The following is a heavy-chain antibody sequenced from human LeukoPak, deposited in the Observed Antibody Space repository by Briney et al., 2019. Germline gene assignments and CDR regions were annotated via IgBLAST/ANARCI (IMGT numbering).Heavy chain of an antibody. CDR2: ISSSSSYI. CDR3: ARDYPTNYYYYYMDV. V-gene: IGHV3-21*01. CDR1: GFTFRDYS. J-gene: IGHJ6*03. Sequence: GGSLRLSCAASGFTFRDYSMNWVRQAPGKGLEWVSSISSSSSYIYYADSVKGRFTISRDNAKNSLYLQMNSLRAEDTAVYYCARDYPTNYYYYYMDVWGKGTTVTVSS.